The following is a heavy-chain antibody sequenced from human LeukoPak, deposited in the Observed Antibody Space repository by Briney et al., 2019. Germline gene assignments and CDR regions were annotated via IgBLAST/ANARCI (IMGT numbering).Heavy chain of an antibody. Sequence: SQTLSLTCTVSGGSISSGDYYWSWIRQPPGKGLEWIGYIYHSGSTYYNPSLKSRVTISVDRSKNQFSLKLSSVTAADTAVYYCVGVSGSYRRFDYWGQGTLVTVSS. D-gene: IGHD1-26*01. J-gene: IGHJ4*02. CDR3: VGVSGSYRRFDY. V-gene: IGHV4-30-2*01. CDR1: GGSISSGDYY. CDR2: IYHSGST.